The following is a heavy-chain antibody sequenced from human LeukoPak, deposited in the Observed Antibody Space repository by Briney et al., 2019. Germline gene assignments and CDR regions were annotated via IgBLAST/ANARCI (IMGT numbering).Heavy chain of an antibody. J-gene: IGHJ5*02. CDR1: GFTFSDYY. V-gene: IGHV3-11*04. Sequence: GGSLRLSCAASGFTFSDYYMSWIRRAPGKGLEWASYISSSGTTKYYADSVKGRFTISRDNAKNSLYLQMNSLRAEDTAVYYCAREKYDYVWGSYRSNWFDPWGQGTLVTVSS. D-gene: IGHD3-16*02. CDR2: ISSSGTTK. CDR3: AREKYDYVWGSYRSNWFDP.